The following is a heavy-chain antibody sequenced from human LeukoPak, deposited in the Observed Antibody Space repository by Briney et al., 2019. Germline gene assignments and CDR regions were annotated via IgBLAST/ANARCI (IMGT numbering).Heavy chain of an antibody. CDR1: GGSISSADFY. V-gene: IGHV4-31*11. CDR2: IYYSGSA. Sequence: SQTLSLTCAVSGGSISSADFYWSWIRQPPGKGLEWIGFIYYSGSAYYNPSLKSRVSISIDTSKNQFSLTLNSLTAADTAVYYCARGSDFFDYWGQGTLVTVSS. CDR3: ARGSDFFDY. J-gene: IGHJ4*02.